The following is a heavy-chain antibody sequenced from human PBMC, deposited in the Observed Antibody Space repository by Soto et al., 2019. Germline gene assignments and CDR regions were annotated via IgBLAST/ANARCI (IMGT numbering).Heavy chain of an antibody. CDR1: GFTFSNYA. CDR2: MSGNGGRI. CDR3: VKDPVSGGSGGAWFDY. D-gene: IGHD2-21*02. V-gene: IGHV3-23*01. Sequence: EVQLLESGGGLVQPGGSLRLSCAVSGFTFSNYAMTWVRQAPGKGLEWVSLMSGNGGRIVYADSVKGRFTISRDNSKYTLYLQMNSLRLEDTAVYDWVKDPVSGGSGGAWFDYWCQGTLVTVSS. J-gene: IGHJ4*02.